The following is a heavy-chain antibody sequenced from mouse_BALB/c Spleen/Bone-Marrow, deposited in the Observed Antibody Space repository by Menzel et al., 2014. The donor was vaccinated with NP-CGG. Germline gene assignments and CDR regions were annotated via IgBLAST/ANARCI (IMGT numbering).Heavy chain of an antibody. CDR3: ARRGYGNSYWYFDV. CDR2: ISSGGSYT. CDR1: GFTFSSYG. J-gene: IGHJ1*01. D-gene: IGHD2-10*02. Sequence: EVKLMESGGDLVKPGGSLKLSCAASGFTFSSYGMSWVRQTPDKRLEWVATISSGGSYTYYPDSVKGRFTISRDNAKNXLYLQMSSLKSEDTAMYYCARRGYGNSYWYFDVWGAGTTVTVSS. V-gene: IGHV5-6*02.